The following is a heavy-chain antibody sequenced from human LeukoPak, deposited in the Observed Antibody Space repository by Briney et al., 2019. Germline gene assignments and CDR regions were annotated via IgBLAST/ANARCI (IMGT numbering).Heavy chain of an antibody. J-gene: IGHJ4*02. Sequence: SVKVSCKASGGSFSTYAINWVRQAPGQGLEWMGRIVPIFGIPNYAQKFQGRVTIIADKSTSTAYIELSSLRSEDTAVYYCARDSVPVKKAVADRPSHFDYWGQGTLVTVSS. CDR2: IVPIFGIP. D-gene: IGHD6-19*01. CDR1: GGSFSTYA. V-gene: IGHV1-69*04. CDR3: ARDSVPVKKAVADRPSHFDY.